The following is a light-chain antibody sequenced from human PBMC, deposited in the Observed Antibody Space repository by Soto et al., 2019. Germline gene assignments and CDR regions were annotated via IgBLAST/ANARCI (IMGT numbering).Light chain of an antibody. J-gene: IGKJ1*01. V-gene: IGKV1-6*01. Sequence: AIQMTQSPSSQSASVGDRVNITCRASQGIRNVLGWFQQKPGKAPKLLINAASNLQSGVPSRFSGSGSGTDFTLTISSLQPEDFATYYCLQDYNYPRTFGQGTKVEIK. CDR3: LQDYNYPRT. CDR1: QGIRNV. CDR2: AAS.